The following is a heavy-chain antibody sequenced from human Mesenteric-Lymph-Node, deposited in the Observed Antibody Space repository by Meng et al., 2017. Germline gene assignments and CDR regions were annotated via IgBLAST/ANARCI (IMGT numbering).Heavy chain of an antibody. D-gene: IGHD6-13*01. CDR1: GFTFSSYA. CDR3: ARGAAVYSVDY. J-gene: IGHJ4*02. Sequence: GGSLRLSCTASGFTFSSYAMHWVRQAPGKGLEWVAVISYDGSNKYYADSVKGRFTISRDNAKNSLYLQMNSLRAEDTAVYYCARGAAVYSVDYWGQGTLVTVSS. CDR2: ISYDGSNK. V-gene: IGHV3-30*04.